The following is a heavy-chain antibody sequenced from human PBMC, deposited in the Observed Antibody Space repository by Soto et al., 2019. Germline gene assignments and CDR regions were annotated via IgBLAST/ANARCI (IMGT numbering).Heavy chain of an antibody. V-gene: IGHV3-15*01. CDR2: IKSKTDDGTT. Sequence: PGGSLRLSCAASGFTLSDAWMSWVRQAPGKGLEWVGRIKSKTDDGTTDYAAPVKGRFTISRDGSKNTLYLQMNSLKTEDTAVYYCTSMKVDSDYYYGMDVWGQGATVTVSS. J-gene: IGHJ6*02. CDR3: TSMKVDSDYYYGMDV. D-gene: IGHD3-22*01. CDR1: GFTLSDAW.